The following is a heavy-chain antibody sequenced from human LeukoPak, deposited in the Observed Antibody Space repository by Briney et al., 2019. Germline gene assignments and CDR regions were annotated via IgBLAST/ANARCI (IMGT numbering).Heavy chain of an antibody. CDR2: ISAYNGNT. Sequence: ASVKVSCKASGYTFTSYGISWVRQAPGQGLEWMGWISAYNGNTNYAQKLQGRVTMTTDTSTSTAYMELRSLRSDDTAVYYCARRYSSGWYSPGYFDYWGQGTLVTVSS. CDR3: ARRYSSGWYSPGYFDY. D-gene: IGHD6-19*01. J-gene: IGHJ4*02. CDR1: GYTFTSYG. V-gene: IGHV1-18*01.